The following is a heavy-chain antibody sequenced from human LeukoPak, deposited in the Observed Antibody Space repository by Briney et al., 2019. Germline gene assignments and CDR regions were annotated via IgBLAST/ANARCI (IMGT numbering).Heavy chain of an antibody. Sequence: PSETLSLTCTVSGGSIRSYCWNWIRQPPGKGLEWIGYIYYDGSTNYNPSLESRVTISLDTSKNQFSMKLNSVTAADTAVYYCARGPWAYFDYWGQGTLVSVSS. CDR3: ARGPWAYFDY. CDR1: GGSIRSYC. J-gene: IGHJ4*02. D-gene: IGHD7-27*01. V-gene: IGHV4-59*01. CDR2: IYYDGST.